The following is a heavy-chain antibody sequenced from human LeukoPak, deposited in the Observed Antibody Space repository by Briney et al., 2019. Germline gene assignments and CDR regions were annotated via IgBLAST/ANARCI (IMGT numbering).Heavy chain of an antibody. V-gene: IGHV4-4*02. J-gene: IGHJ4*02. CDR2: IYHSGST. CDR1: GASISSSNW. Sequence: SETLSLTCAVSGASISSSNWWSWVRQPPGEGLVWIGEIYHSGSTNYNPSLKSRVTLSIDKSKNQFSLKLSSVTAADTAVYYCARFSGSYIDAHYWGQGTLVTVSS. D-gene: IGHD1-26*01. CDR3: ARFSGSYIDAHY.